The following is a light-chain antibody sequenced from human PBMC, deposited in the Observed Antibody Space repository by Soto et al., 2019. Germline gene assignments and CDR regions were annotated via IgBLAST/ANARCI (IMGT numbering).Light chain of an antibody. CDR2: EVN. CDR3: TSYTSSSTRV. J-gene: IGLJ1*01. CDR1: MRDVGGYNY. Sequence: SVLTQTASVYGSPGQSSTISCTGTMRDVGGYNYVSWYQQHPGKAPKLMIYEVNSRPAGVSNRFSGSKSGNTASLTSSGLQAEDEADYYCTSYTSSSTRVFGSGTKVTVL. V-gene: IGLV2-14*01.